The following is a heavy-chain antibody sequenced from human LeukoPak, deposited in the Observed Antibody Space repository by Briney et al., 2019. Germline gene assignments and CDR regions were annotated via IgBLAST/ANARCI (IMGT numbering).Heavy chain of an antibody. CDR2: MNPNSGST. D-gene: IGHD5-18*01. CDR1: GYTFTSYD. V-gene: IGHV1-8*01. CDR3: ARHVRDTGTFDN. Sequence: ASVKVSCKASGYTFTSYDINWVRQATGQGLEWMGWMNPNSGSTGYAQKFQGRVTMTRDTSISTAYMGLSSLGSEDTAVYYCARHVRDTGTFDNWGQGTLVTVSS. J-gene: IGHJ4*02.